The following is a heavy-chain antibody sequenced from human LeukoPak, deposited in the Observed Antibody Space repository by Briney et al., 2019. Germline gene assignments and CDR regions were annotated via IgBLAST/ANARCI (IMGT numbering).Heavy chain of an antibody. CDR3: ARSAAGTVGG. D-gene: IGHD6-13*01. V-gene: IGHV3-21*01. Sequence: GGSLRLSCAASGFTFSSYSMNWVRQAPGRGLEWVSSISSSSSYIYYADSVKGRFTISRDNAKNSLYLQMNSLRAEDTAVYYCARSAAGTVGGWGQGTLVTVSS. CDR2: ISSSSSYI. CDR1: GFTFSSYS. J-gene: IGHJ4*02.